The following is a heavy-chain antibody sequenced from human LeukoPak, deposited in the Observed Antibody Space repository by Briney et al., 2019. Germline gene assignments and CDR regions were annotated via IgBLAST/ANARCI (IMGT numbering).Heavy chain of an antibody. J-gene: IGHJ5*02. CDR3: ARVMRGNDPLFDP. CDR1: GGSISSGDYY. Sequence: KSSETLSLTCTVSGGSISSGDYYWSWIRQPPGKGLEWIGYISDSGSTYYNPSLKSRVTISVDTSKNQFSLRLSSVTAADTAVYYCARVMRGNDPLFDPWGQGTLVTVSS. V-gene: IGHV4-30-4*01. D-gene: IGHD1-1*01. CDR2: ISDSGST.